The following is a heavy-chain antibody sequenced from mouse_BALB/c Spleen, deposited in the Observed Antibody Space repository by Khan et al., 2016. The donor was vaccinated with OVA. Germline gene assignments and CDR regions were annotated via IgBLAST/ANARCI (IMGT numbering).Heavy chain of an antibody. CDR2: ISYDGSN. Sequence: EVQLQESGPGLVKPSQSLSLTCSVTGYSITSGYYWNWIRQFPGNKLEWMGSISYDGSNNYSPSLKNRVSITRDTSTNQFFLKLNSVTTVDTATYYGARNYYGDILWFAYWGQGTLVTVSA. V-gene: IGHV3-6*02. CDR1: GYSITSGYY. D-gene: IGHD2-13*01. J-gene: IGHJ3*01. CDR3: ARNYYGDILWFAY.